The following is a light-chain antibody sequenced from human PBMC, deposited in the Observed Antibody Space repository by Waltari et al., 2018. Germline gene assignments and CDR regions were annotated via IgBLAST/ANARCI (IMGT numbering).Light chain of an antibody. CDR3: QQFNTWPLT. Sequence: EVVMTQSPATLSVSPWERATLSCRASQSVSDTLAWYQQKVGQPPRLLIYSASIRATGVPARFSGSGSGTEFTLTISSLQSEDFGVYYCQQFNTWPLTFGPGTKVDFK. CDR2: SAS. CDR1: QSVSDT. V-gene: IGKV3-15*01. J-gene: IGKJ3*01.